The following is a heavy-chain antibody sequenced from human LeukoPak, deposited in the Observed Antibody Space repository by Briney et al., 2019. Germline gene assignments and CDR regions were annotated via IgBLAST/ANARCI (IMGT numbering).Heavy chain of an antibody. CDR3: AKAPRGAVAAGYYFDY. Sequence: GGSLRPSCAASGFTFSSYAMSWVRQAPGKGLEWVSAISGSGGSTYYADSVKGRFTISRDNSKNTLYLQMNSLRAEDTAVYYCAKAPRGAVAAGYYFDYWGQGTLVTVSS. J-gene: IGHJ4*02. CDR1: GFTFSSYA. V-gene: IGHV3-23*01. CDR2: ISGSGGST. D-gene: IGHD2-15*01.